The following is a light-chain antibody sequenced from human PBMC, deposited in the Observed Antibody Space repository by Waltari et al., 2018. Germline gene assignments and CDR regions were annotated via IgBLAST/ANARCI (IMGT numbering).Light chain of an antibody. CDR1: SSDVGGYNY. J-gene: IGLJ3*02. CDR3: SSYTSSRRGV. V-gene: IGLV2-14*01. CDR2: DVS. Sequence: QSALTQPASVSGSPGQSITISCTGTSSDVGGYNYVSWYQQHPGKAPKLMIYDVSNRPSGVSNRFSGSKYGNTASLTISGLQAEDEADYYCSSYTSSRRGVFGGGTKLTVL.